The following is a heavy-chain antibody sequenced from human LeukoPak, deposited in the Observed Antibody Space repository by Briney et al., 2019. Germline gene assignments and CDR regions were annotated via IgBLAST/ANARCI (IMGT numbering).Heavy chain of an antibody. CDR1: GFIFSSYW. CDR2: INTDGSTT. CDR3: AREEYDN. V-gene: IGHV3-74*01. Sequence: GGSLRLSCAASGFIFSSYWMHWVRQARGKGLVWVSRINTDGSTTNYADSVKGRFTIYRDNAKNTLYLRMNSLRADDTAVYFCAREEYDNWGQGTLVTVSS. D-gene: IGHD2/OR15-2a*01. J-gene: IGHJ4*02.